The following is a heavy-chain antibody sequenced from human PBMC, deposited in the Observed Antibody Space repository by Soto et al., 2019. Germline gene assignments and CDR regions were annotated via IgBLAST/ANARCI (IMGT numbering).Heavy chain of an antibody. D-gene: IGHD3-3*01. CDR1: GYTFTSYG. CDR3: ARGQHEFWSGYYPDYYYGMDV. J-gene: IGHJ6*02. V-gene: IGHV1-18*01. Sequence: GASVKVSCKASGYTFTSYGISWVRQAPGQGLEWMGWISAYNGNTNYAQKLQGRVTMTTDTSTSTAYMELRSLRSDDTAVYYCARGQHEFWSGYYPDYYYGMDVWGQGTTVTVSS. CDR2: ISAYNGNT.